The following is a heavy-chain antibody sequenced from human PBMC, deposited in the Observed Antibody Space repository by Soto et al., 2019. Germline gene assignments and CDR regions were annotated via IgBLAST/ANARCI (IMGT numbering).Heavy chain of an antibody. J-gene: IGHJ4*02. CDR2: IKHDRSEK. CDR3: AREVWESYREPPVWY. D-gene: IGHD3-16*02. Sequence: EVQLVESGGGLVQPGGSLRLSCVASGFTFSGYWMSWVRQAPGKGLEWVASIKHDRSEKYYVDSVRGRFTISRDNAKISLYLQMDRVGVEDTAVYFCAREVWESYREPPVWYWGQGTLVTVSS. V-gene: IGHV3-7*01. CDR1: GFTFSGYW.